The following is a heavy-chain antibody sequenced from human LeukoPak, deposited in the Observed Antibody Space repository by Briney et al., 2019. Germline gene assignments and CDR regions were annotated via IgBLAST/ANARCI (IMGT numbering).Heavy chain of an antibody. V-gene: IGHV4-34*01. CDR3: ARGLRRGSYGAFDI. CDR2: INHSGST. Sequence: SETLSLTCAVYGVSFSGYYWSWIRQPPGKGLEWIGEINHSGSTNYNPSLKSRVTISVDTSKNQFSLKLSSVTAADTAVYYCARGLRRGSYGAFDIWGQGTMVTVSS. J-gene: IGHJ3*02. CDR1: GVSFSGYY. D-gene: IGHD1-26*01.